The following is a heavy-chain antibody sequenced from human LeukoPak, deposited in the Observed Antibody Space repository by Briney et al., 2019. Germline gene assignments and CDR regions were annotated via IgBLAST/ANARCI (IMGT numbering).Heavy chain of an antibody. CDR2: INPNSGGT. CDR3: ARGHYDILTGYPTEYYYYGMDI. Sequence: ASVKVSCKASGYTFTGYYMHWVRQAPGQGLEWMGWINPNSGGTNYAQKFQGRVTMTRDTSISTAYMELSRLRSDDTAVYYCARGHYDILTGYPTEYYYYGMDIWGQGTTVTVSS. D-gene: IGHD3-9*01. CDR1: GYTFTGYY. V-gene: IGHV1-2*02. J-gene: IGHJ6*02.